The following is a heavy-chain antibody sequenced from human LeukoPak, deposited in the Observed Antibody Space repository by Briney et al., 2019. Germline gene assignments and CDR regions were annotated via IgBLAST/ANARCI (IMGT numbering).Heavy chain of an antibody. Sequence: SETLSLTCTVSGGSISSGDYYWSWIRQPPGKGLEWIGYIYYSGSTYYNPSLKSRVTISVDTSKNQFSLKPSSVTAADTAVYYCARGYYDILTGYYDYWGQGTLVTVSS. J-gene: IGHJ4*02. CDR3: ARGYYDILTGYYDY. CDR1: GGSISSGDYY. V-gene: IGHV4-30-4*01. D-gene: IGHD3-9*01. CDR2: IYYSGST.